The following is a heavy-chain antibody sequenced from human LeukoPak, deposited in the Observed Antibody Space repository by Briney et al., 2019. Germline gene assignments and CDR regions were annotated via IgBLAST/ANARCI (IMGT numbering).Heavy chain of an antibody. D-gene: IGHD3-10*01. V-gene: IGHV5-51*01. Sequence: PGESLKISCKGSGYSFTSYWIGWVRQMPGKGLEWMGIIYVGDSDTRYSPSFQGQVTISVDKSISTAYLQWTSLKASDTAMYYCARHPMVRGLGPIDYWGQGTLVTVSS. CDR2: IYVGDSDT. CDR1: GYSFTSYW. CDR3: ARHPMVRGLGPIDY. J-gene: IGHJ4*02.